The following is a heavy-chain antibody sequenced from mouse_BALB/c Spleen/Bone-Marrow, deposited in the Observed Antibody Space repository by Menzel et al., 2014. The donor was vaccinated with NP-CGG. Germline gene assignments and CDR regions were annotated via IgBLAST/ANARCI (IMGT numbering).Heavy chain of an antibody. CDR3: AREVRTTARFAY. V-gene: IGHV3-1*02. CDR2: IHYSGST. Sequence: EVKLVESGPDLVKPSQSLSLTCTVTGYSITSGYGWHWIRQLPGNKLEWMGYIHYSGSTNYNPSLKSRISITRDTSKNQFFLQLNSVTTEDTATYYCAREVRTTARFAYWGQGTLVTVSA. J-gene: IGHJ3*01. CDR1: GYSITSGYG. D-gene: IGHD1-2*01.